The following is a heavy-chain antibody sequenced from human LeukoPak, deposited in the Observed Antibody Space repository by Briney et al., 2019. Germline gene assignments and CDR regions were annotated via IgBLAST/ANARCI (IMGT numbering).Heavy chain of an antibody. J-gene: IGHJ4*02. V-gene: IGHV1-46*01. CDR2: INPNDGTT. Sequence: ASVKVSCKASGYTFTSYFMHWVRQAPGQGLEWMGIINPNDGTTSYAQKFQGRVTMTRDTSTATVYMELSSLRSEDTAVYYCARAEPRAQLWLRDGDCWGQGTLVTVSS. D-gene: IGHD5-18*01. CDR1: GYTFTSYF. CDR3: ARAEPRAQLWLRDGDC.